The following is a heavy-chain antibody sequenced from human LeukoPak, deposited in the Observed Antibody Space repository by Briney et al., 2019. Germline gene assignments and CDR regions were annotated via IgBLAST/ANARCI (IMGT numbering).Heavy chain of an antibody. CDR1: GYSFTSYW. CDR2: IYPGDSDT. Sequence: GESLKISCKGSGYSFTSYWIGWVRQMPGKGLEWMGIIYPGDSDTRYSPSFQGQVTISADKSISPAYLQWSSLEASATAMNYCXRHEGSGSYYALDYWGQGTLVTVSS. V-gene: IGHV5-51*01. CDR3: XRHEGSGSYYALDY. D-gene: IGHD3-10*01. J-gene: IGHJ4*02.